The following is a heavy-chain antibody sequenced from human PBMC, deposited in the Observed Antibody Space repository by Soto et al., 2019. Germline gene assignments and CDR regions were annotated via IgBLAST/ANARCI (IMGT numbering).Heavy chain of an antibody. CDR3: AIYGEPGSALDY. Sequence: ASVKVSCKVSGYTLTELSMHWVRQAPGKGLEWMGGFDPEDGETIYAQKFQGRVTMTEDTSTDTAYMELSSLRSEDTAVYYCAIYGEPGSALDYWGQGTLVTVSS. J-gene: IGHJ4*02. CDR1: GYTLTELS. D-gene: IGHD3-10*01. V-gene: IGHV1-24*01. CDR2: FDPEDGET.